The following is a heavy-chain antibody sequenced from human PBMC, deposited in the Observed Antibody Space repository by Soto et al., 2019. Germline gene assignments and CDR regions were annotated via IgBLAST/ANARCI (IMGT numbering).Heavy chain of an antibody. D-gene: IGHD3-3*01. CDR2: IWYDGSNK. CDR1: GFTFSSYG. V-gene: IGHV3-33*01. Sequence: GGSLRLSCAASGFTFSSYGMHWVRQAPGKGLEWVAVIWYDGSNKYYADSVKGRFTISRDNSKNTLYLQMNSLRAEDTAVYYCARGHSKYDFWSGLDAWGQGTLVTVSS. J-gene: IGHJ5*02. CDR3: ARGHSKYDFWSGLDA.